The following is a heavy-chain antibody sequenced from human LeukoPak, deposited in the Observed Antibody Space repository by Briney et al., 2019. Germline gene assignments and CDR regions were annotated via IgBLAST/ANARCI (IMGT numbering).Heavy chain of an antibody. CDR3: AKDLESSSWTYYFDY. V-gene: IGHV3-23*01. Sequence: TGGSLRLSCAASGFTFTTYAMSWVRQASGKGLEWVLSVSGNGHHTYYADSVKGRFIISSDNSKNTLFLQMNSLRAEDTAVYYCAKDLESSSWTYYFDYWGQGTLVTVSS. D-gene: IGHD6-13*01. CDR2: VSGNGHHT. CDR1: GFTFTTYA. J-gene: IGHJ4*02.